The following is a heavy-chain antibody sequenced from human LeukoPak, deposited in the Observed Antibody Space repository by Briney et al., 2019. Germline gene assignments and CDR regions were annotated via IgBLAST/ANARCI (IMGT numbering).Heavy chain of an antibody. J-gene: IGHJ4*02. Sequence: PGGSLRLSCAGSEFTFRSYSMHWVRQAPGKGLEWVSSISGSSSDIYYADSVKGRFTISRDNSKNSLYLQVKSLRAEDTALYYCARRGYHDYSGFDYWGQGTLVTVSS. CDR1: EFTFRSYS. CDR2: ISGSSSDI. CDR3: ARRGYHDYSGFDY. D-gene: IGHD1-26*01. V-gene: IGHV3-21*01.